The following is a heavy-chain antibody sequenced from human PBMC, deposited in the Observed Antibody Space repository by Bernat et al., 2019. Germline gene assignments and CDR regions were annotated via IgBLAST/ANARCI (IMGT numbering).Heavy chain of an antibody. J-gene: IGHJ5*02. CDR3: ARQDFWSGYLNWFDP. CDR1: GGSISSSNW. V-gene: IGHV4-4*02. D-gene: IGHD3-3*01. Sequence: QVQLQESGPGLVKPSGTLSLTCAVSGGSISSSNWWSWVRQPPGKGLEWIGEIYHSGSTNYNPSLESRVTISVDKSKNQFSLKLSSLTAADTAVYYCARQDFWSGYLNWFDPWGQGTLVTVSS. CDR2: IYHSGST.